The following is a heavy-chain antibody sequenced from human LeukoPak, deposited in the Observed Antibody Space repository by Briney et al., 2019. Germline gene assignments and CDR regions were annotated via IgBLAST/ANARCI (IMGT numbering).Heavy chain of an antibody. CDR2: IYYSGST. J-gene: IGHJ3*02. CDR1: GGSISSSSYY. Sequence: SETLSLTCTVSGGSISSSSYYWGWIRQPPGKGLEWIGRIYYSGSTYYNPSLKSRVTISVDTSKNQFSLKLSSVTAADTAVYYCARHGGGSYYSLRPLADAFDIWGQGTMVTVSS. CDR3: ARHGGGSYYSLRPLADAFDI. V-gene: IGHV4-39*01. D-gene: IGHD1-26*01.